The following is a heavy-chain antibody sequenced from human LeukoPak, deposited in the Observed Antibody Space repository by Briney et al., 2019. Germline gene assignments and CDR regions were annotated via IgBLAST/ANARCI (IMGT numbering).Heavy chain of an antibody. J-gene: IGHJ4*02. CDR3: ARGGGIMITFGGVIVPFDY. Sequence: SETLSLTCAVYGGSFSGYYWSWIRQPPGMGLEWIGEINHSGSTNYNPSLKSRVTISVDTSKNQFSLKLSCVTAADTAVYYCARGGGIMITFGGVIVPFDYWGQGTLVTVSS. CDR1: GGSFSGYY. CDR2: INHSGST. D-gene: IGHD3-16*02. V-gene: IGHV4-34*01.